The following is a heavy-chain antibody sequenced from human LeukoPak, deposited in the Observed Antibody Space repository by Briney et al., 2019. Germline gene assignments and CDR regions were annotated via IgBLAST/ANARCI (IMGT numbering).Heavy chain of an antibody. CDR2: IHHSGKT. V-gene: IGHV4-4*02. J-gene: IGHJ6*03. D-gene: IGHD3-3*01. CDR1: GDSISSINW. Sequence: PSETLSLTCAVSGDSISSINWWTWVRLSPEKGLEWIGEIHHSGKTYYNPSLKSRVTISVDTSKNQFSLKLSSVTAADTAVYYCARAAASEYHMDVWGKGTTVTVSS. CDR3: ARAAASEYHMDV.